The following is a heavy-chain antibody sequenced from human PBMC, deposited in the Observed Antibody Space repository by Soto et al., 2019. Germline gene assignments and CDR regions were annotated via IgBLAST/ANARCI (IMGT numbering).Heavy chain of an antibody. Sequence: QVQLQQWGAGLLKPSETLSLTCAVYGGSFSGYYWSWIRQPPGKGLEWIGEINHSGSTNYNPSLKSRVTISVDTPKNQFSLKLCSVTAADTAVYYCARVRRYCSGGSCYSGGIDWFDPWGQGTLVTVSS. D-gene: IGHD2-15*01. J-gene: IGHJ5*02. V-gene: IGHV4-34*01. CDR1: GGSFSGYY. CDR2: INHSGST. CDR3: ARVRRYCSGGSCYSGGIDWFDP.